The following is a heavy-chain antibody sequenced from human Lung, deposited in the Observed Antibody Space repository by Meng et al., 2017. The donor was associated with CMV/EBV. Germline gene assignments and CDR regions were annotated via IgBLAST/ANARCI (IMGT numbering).Heavy chain of an antibody. CDR1: GFTSSTYA. CDR2: IWYDGSKK. Sequence: GGSXRLXCTPSGFTSSTYAMSWVRQAPGKGLEWVALIWYDGSKKWYADSVKGRFTISRDNSKNTLYLQMNSLRAEDTAVYYCVKVDDFWSGYYGSYYYAMDVXGQGTTVTVSS. D-gene: IGHD3-3*01. J-gene: IGHJ6*02. CDR3: VKVDDFWSGYYGSYYYAMDV. V-gene: IGHV3-33*08.